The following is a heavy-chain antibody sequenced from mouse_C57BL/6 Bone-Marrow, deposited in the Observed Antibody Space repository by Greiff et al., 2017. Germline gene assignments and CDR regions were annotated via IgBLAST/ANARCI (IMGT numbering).Heavy chain of an antibody. J-gene: IGHJ4*01. V-gene: IGHV1-31*01. D-gene: IGHD1-1*01. CDR3: ASRNYYGSSLYAMDY. CDR1: GYSFTGYY. CDR2: IYPYNGVS. Sequence: EVQLQQSGPELVKPGASVKISCKASGYSFTGYYMHWVKQSHGNILDWIGYIYPYNGVSSYNQKFKGKATLTVDKSSSTAYMELRSLTSEDSAVYYCASRNYYGSSLYAMDYWGQGTSVTVSS.